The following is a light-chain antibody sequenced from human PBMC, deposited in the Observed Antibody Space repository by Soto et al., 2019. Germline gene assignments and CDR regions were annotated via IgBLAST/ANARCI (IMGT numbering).Light chain of an antibody. CDR1: QGSNNY. V-gene: IGKV1-27*01. CDR3: QKYDSAPFT. J-gene: IGKJ3*01. Sequence: DIQMTQSPSSLSASVGDRVTITCRASQGSNNYLAWYHQKPGKVPKLLIYAASTVQSGVPSRFSGSGSGTDFTLTISSLQREDVATYYCQKYDSAPFTFGPGNIVDIK. CDR2: AAS.